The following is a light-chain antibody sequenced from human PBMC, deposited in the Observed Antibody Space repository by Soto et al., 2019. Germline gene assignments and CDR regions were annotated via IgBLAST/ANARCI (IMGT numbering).Light chain of an antibody. CDR3: QQYHNWPPIT. CDR2: GPS. CDR1: QSVSSSY. Sequence: KLSLGALSLSPGERVTLSCSASQSVSSSYLAWYQQKPGQAPRLIIYGPSTRATGIPARFSGSGSGTEFTLTISSLQSEDFAIYYCQQYHNWPPITFGQGTRLEIK. V-gene: IGKV3-15*01. J-gene: IGKJ5*01.